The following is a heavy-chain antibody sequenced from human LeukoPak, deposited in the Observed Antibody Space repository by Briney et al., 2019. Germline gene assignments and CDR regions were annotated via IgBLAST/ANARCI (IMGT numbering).Heavy chain of an antibody. D-gene: IGHD5-18*01. V-gene: IGHV4-39*07. J-gene: IGHJ4*02. CDR1: GGSISSSNFY. CDR3: ARDRTLYSYGHLHFDY. Sequence: SETLSLTCTVSGGSISSSNFYWGWIRQPPGKGLEWIGSIYYSGSTYYNPSLKSRVTISVDTSKNQFSLKLSSVTAADTAVYYCARDRTLYSYGHLHFDYWGQGTLVTVSS. CDR2: IYYSGST.